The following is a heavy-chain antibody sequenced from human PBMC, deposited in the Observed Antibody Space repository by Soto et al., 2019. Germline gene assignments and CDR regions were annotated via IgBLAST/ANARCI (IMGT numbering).Heavy chain of an antibody. CDR3: ARVQSGYAFAY. J-gene: IGHJ4*02. V-gene: IGHV1-18*01. D-gene: IGHD5-12*01. CDR2: ISANNGNT. Sequence: QVQLVQSGAEVKNPRASVKFSCKASGYTFTSYGINWVRQAPGQGLEWMGWISANNGNTHYAQKLQGRVTMTTDTSKSTAYMELRSLRSDDTAVYYCARVQSGYAFAYWGPGTLVTVSS. CDR1: GYTFTSYG.